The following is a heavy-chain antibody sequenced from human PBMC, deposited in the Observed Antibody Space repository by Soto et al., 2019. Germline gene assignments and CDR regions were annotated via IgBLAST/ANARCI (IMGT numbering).Heavy chain of an antibody. CDR2: LYSGGST. D-gene: IGHD3-10*01. CDR1: GLTVSSNY. Sequence: EVQLVETGGGLIQPGGSLRLSCAASGLTVSSNYMNWVRQAPGKGLEWVSVLYSGGSTHYGGSVKGRFIISRDNSKNTLYLQMNSLRDEDTAVYYCARDRPGDEGDGFDIWGHGTMVTVSS. J-gene: IGHJ3*02. V-gene: IGHV3-53*02. CDR3: ARDRPGDEGDGFDI.